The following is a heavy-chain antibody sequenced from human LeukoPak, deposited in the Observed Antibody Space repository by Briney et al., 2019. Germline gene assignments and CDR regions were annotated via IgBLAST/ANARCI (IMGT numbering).Heavy chain of an antibody. CDR2: ISYDGSNK. CDR1: GFTFSSYW. J-gene: IGHJ4*02. D-gene: IGHD3-22*01. V-gene: IGHV3-30-3*01. CDR3: ARERLYYYDSSGYTFFDY. Sequence: GGSLRLSCAASGFTFSSYWMSWVRQAPGKGLEWVAVISYDGSNKYYADSVKGRFTISRDNSKNTLYLQMNSLRAEDTAVYYCARERLYYYDSSGYTFFDYWGQGTLVTVSS.